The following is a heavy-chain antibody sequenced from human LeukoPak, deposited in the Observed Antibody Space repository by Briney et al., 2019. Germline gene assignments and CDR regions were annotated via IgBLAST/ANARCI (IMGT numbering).Heavy chain of an antibody. J-gene: IGHJ5*02. CDR2: ISSSSSYI. D-gene: IGHD1-26*01. Sequence: GGSLRLSCAASGFTFSNYNMNWVRQAPGKGLEWVSSISSSSSYIYYADSVKGRFTISRDNAKNSLYLQMNSLRAEDTAVYYCARGGSKDSGSYEASWFDPWGQGTLVTVSS. CDR3: ARGGSKDSGSYEASWFDP. CDR1: GFTFSNYN. V-gene: IGHV3-21*01.